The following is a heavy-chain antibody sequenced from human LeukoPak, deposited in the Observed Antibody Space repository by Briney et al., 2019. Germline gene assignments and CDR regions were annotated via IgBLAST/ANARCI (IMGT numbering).Heavy chain of an antibody. J-gene: IGHJ6*03. CDR3: ARDPGTRITMVRGVIVGKDSYYYMDV. CDR2: ISGTGGST. Sequence: PGGSLRLSCAASGFTFSTYAMTWVRQASGKGLEWVSLISGTGGSTYYADSVKGRFTISRDNTKNSLYLQMNSLRAEDTAVYYCARDPGTRITMVRGVIVGKDSYYYMDVWGKGTTVTISS. CDR1: GFTFSTYA. D-gene: IGHD3-10*01. V-gene: IGHV3-23*01.